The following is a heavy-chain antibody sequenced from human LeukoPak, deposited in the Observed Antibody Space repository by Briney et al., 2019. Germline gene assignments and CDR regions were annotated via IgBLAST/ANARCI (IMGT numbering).Heavy chain of an antibody. Sequence: PGGSLRLSCAASGFTVSSFSMNWVRQAPGKGLEWVSYISGGTINTHYADSVKGRFTISRDNVKNSLYLQMNSLRDEDTAVYYCARDLHSGAYTFDSWGLGTLVTVSS. CDR3: ARDLHSGAYTFDS. V-gene: IGHV3-48*02. J-gene: IGHJ4*02. D-gene: IGHD1-26*01. CDR2: ISGGTINT. CDR1: GFTVSSFS.